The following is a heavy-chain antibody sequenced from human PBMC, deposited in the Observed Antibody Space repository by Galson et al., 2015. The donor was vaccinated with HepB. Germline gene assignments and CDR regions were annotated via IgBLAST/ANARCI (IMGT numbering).Heavy chain of an antibody. Sequence: SLRLSCAASGFTFSNAWMSWVRQAPGKGLEWVGRIKSKTDGGTTDYAAPVKGRFTISRDDSKNTLYLQMNSLKTEDTAVYYSTTFGTAKQWLARPIDYWGQGTLVTVSS. CDR3: TTFGTAKQWLARPIDY. D-gene: IGHD6-19*01. CDR2: IKSKTDGGTT. CDR1: GFTFSNAW. V-gene: IGHV3-15*01. J-gene: IGHJ4*02.